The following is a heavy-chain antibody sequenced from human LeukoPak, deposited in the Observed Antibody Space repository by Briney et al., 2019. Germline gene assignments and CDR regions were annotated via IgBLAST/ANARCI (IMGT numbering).Heavy chain of an antibody. V-gene: IGHV4-61*01. CDR3: ARSQRRFGGIDY. Sequence: SETLSLTCTVSGGSVSSGRYYWTWIRQPPGKGLEWIGYIYYSGSTNYNPSLKSRVTISVDTSKNQFSLKLSSVTAADTAVYYCARSQRRFGGIDYWGQGTLVTVSS. D-gene: IGHD6-25*01. CDR2: IYYSGST. J-gene: IGHJ4*02. CDR1: GGSVSSGRYY.